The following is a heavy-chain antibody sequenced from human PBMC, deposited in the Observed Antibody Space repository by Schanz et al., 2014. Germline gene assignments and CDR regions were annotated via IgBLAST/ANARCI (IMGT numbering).Heavy chain of an antibody. Sequence: VQLVESGGGVVQFGGSLGLSCVASGFTFSSYGMHWVRQAPGKGLEWVANIKQDGSEKYYVDAVKGRFTISRDNAKNTLYLQMNSLRADDTAVDFCARAHGNNWYGKGLDYWGQGTQXTVSS. CDR1: GFTFSSYG. CDR3: ARAHGNNWYGKGLDY. V-gene: IGHV3-7*01. D-gene: IGHD1-1*01. J-gene: IGHJ4*02. CDR2: IKQDGSEK.